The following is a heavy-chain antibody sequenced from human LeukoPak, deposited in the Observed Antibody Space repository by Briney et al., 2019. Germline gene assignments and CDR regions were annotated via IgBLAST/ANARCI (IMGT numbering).Heavy chain of an antibody. D-gene: IGHD6-19*01. J-gene: IGHJ4*02. CDR1: GFTFSTYA. CDR3: ARVAGTKCFDY. V-gene: IGHV3-23*01. CDR2: ISGSGGST. Sequence: PGGSLRLSCAASGFTFSTYAVSWVRQAPGKGLEWVSSISGSGGSTSYADSVKGRFTISRDNSKNTLYLQMNSLRAEDTAIYYCARVAGTKCFDYRGQGTLVIVSS.